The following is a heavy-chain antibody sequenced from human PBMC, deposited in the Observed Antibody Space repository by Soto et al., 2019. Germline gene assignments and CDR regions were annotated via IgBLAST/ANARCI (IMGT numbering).Heavy chain of an antibody. Sequence: LRLSCAASGFTFSSYWMHWVRQAPGKGLVWVSRINSDGSSTSYADSVKGRFTISRDNAKNTLYLQMNSLRAEDTAVYYCVGVGDLFHTRYNYYYYGMDVWGQGTTVTVSS. J-gene: IGHJ6*02. V-gene: IGHV3-74*01. CDR3: VGVGDLFHTRYNYYYYGMDV. D-gene: IGHD3-16*01. CDR2: INSDGSST. CDR1: GFTFSSYW.